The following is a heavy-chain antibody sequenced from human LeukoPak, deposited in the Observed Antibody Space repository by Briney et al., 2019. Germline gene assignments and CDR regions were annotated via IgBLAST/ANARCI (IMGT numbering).Heavy chain of an antibody. D-gene: IGHD2-8*01. CDR2: IWYDGSNK. J-gene: IGHJ4*02. CDR1: GFTFSSYG. V-gene: IGHV3-33*06. Sequence: GRSLRLSCAASGFTFSSYGMHWVRQAPGKGREWVAVIWYDGSNKYYADSVKGRFTISRDNSNNTLYLQMNSLRADDTAVYYCVKDQGSEWSYFDYWGQGTLVTVSS. CDR3: VKDQGSEWSYFDY.